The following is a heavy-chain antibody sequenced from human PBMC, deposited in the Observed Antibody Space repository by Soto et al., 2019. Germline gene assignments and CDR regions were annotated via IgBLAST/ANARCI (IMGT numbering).Heavy chain of an antibody. CDR3: ARTVLGPDLLADSFVDYYYMDV. CDR1: GDSISNFY. Sequence: SETLSLTCTVSGDSISNFYWGWIRQPPGKGLEWIGYVYYTGSTSYNPSLKRRVTFSADSSRGQFSLRLNSVTAADTAVYYCARTVLGPDLLADSFVDYYYMDVWGQGTTVTVSS. D-gene: IGHD3-9*01. J-gene: IGHJ6*03. CDR2: VYYTGST. V-gene: IGHV4-59*08.